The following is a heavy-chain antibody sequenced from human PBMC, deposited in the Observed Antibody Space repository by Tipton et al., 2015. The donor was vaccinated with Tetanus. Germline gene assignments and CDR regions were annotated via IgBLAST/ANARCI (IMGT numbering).Heavy chain of an antibody. J-gene: IGHJ4*02. D-gene: IGHD1-26*01. CDR2: IYFNGST. CDR1: GVSISSGGYY. V-gene: IGHV4-61*08. CDR3: ANHPGAKTQFDY. Sequence: GLVKPSQTLSLTCTVSGVSISSGGYYWSWIRQPPGKGLEWIGYIYFNGSTNYNPSLKSRVTISVDRSKNQFSLKLSSVTAADTAVYYCANHPGAKTQFDYWGQGTLVTVSS.